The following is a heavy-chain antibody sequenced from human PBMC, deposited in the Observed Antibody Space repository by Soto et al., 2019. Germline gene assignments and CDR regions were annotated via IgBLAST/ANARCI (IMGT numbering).Heavy chain of an antibody. CDR1: GYTFTGYY. CDR3: ARDVLFLEWLDRNWFDP. Sequence: SVKVSCKASGYTFTGYYMHWVRQAPGQGLEWMGGIIPIFGTANYAQKFQGRVRITADESTSTAYMELSSLRSEDTAVYYCARDVLFLEWLDRNWFDPWGQGTLVTV. V-gene: IGHV1-69*13. J-gene: IGHJ5*02. CDR2: IIPIFGTA. D-gene: IGHD3-3*01.